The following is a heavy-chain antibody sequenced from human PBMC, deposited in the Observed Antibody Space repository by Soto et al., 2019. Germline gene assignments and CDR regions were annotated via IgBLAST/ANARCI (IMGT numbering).Heavy chain of an antibody. J-gene: IGHJ5*02. D-gene: IGHD4-17*01. CDR1: GGSISSSNNY. Sequence: QLQLQESGPGLVKPSETLSLTCSVSGGSISSSNNYWGWIRQPPGGGLGWIGSIYYGGGPYYNPPLRRRVPIPVDASRNRFALTLRSVTAADAAVYYCAKHDGTVTLNWFGPWGQGTLVTVSS. V-gene: IGHV4-39*01. CDR3: AKHDGTVTLNWFGP. CDR2: IYYGGGP.